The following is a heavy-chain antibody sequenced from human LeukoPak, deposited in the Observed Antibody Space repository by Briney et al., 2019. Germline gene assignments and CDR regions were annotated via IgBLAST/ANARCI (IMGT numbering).Heavy chain of an antibody. CDR2: INSDGSST. D-gene: IGHD6-19*01. CDR3: ATYGEPAVAGFDY. J-gene: IGHJ4*02. V-gene: IGHV3-74*01. Sequence: GGSLRLSCAASGFTFSSYWMHWVRQAPGKGLVWVSRINSDGSSTYYADSVKGRFTISRDNSKNTLYLQMNSLRAEDTAVYYCATYGEPAVAGFDYWGQGTLVTVSS. CDR1: GFTFSSYW.